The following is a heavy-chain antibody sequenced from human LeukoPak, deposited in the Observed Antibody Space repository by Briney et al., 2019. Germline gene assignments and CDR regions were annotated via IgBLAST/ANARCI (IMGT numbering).Heavy chain of an antibody. V-gene: IGHV3-30*18. CDR3: AKGSSWYGGEYFQH. J-gene: IGHJ1*01. CDR1: GFTFSSYG. CDR2: ISYDGSNK. Sequence: PGRSLRLSCAASGFTFSSYGMHWVRQAPGKGLEWVAVISYDGSNKYYADSVKGRSTISRDNSKNTLYLQMNSLRAEDTAVYYCAKGSSWYGGEYFQHWGQGTLVTVSS. D-gene: IGHD6-13*01.